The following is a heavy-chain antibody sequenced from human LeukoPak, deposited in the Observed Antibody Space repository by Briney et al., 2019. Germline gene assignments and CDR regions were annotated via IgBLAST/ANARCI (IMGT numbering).Heavy chain of an antibody. Sequence: PGGSLRLSCAASGFTFSSYAITWVRQAPGKGLEWVSAISGSGGSTYYADSVKGRFTISRDNSKNTVYMQMNSLRAEDTAVYYCAIYSSSVFLRTADYWGQGTLVTVSS. J-gene: IGHJ4*02. CDR3: AIYSSSVFLRTADY. CDR2: ISGSGGST. CDR1: GFTFSSYA. V-gene: IGHV3-23*01. D-gene: IGHD6-13*01.